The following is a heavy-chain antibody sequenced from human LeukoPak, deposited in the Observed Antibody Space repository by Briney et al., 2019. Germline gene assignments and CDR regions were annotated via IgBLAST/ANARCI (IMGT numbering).Heavy chain of an antibody. CDR1: GFTFSSYG. J-gene: IGHJ4*02. CDR2: ISYGGSNK. CDR3: AKDRYPYSSGWYYFDY. Sequence: GGSLRLSCAASGFTFSSYGMHWVRQAPGKGLEWVAVISYGGSNKYYADSVKGRFTISRDNSKNTLYLQMNSLRAEDTAVYYCAKDRYPYSSGWYYFDYWGQGTLVTVSS. D-gene: IGHD6-19*01. V-gene: IGHV3-30*18.